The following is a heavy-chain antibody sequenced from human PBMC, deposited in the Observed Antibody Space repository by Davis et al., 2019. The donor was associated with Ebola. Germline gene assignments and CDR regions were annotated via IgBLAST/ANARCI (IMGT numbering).Heavy chain of an antibody. D-gene: IGHD3-10*01. CDR2: INHSGST. CDR1: GGSFSGYY. V-gene: IGHV4-34*01. J-gene: IGHJ6*03. CDR3: ARAQGGEDKYYYYYYMDV. Sequence: PGGSLRLSCAVYGGSFSGYYWSWIRQPPGKGLEWIGEINHSGSTNYNPSLKSRVTISVDTSKNQFSLKLSSVTAADTAVYYCARAQGGEDKYYYYYYMDVWGKGTTVTVSS.